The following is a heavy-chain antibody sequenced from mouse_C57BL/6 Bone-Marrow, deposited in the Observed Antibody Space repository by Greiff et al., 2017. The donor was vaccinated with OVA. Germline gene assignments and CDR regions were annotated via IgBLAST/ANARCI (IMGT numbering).Heavy chain of an antibody. Sequence: VHVKQSGAELVRPGASVKLSCTASGFNIKDDYMHWVKQRPEQGLEWIGWIDPENGDTEYASKFQGKATITADTSSNTAYLQLSSLTSEDTAVYYCTRGDYYWGQGTTLTVSS. V-gene: IGHV14-4*01. CDR2: IDPENGDT. CDR1: GFNIKDDY. D-gene: IGHD3-3*01. CDR3: TRGDYY. J-gene: IGHJ2*01.